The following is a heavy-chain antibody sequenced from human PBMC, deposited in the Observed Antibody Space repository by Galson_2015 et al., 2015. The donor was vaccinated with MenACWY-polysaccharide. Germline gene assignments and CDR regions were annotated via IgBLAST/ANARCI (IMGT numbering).Heavy chain of an antibody. J-gene: IGHJ6*02. CDR2: IDFRGRT. V-gene: IGHV4-34*01. CDR3: ARPGYCSSTICTGHMDV. D-gene: IGHD2-2*01. Sequence: ETLSLTCAVYGESFSNYYWNWIRPAPGKGLEWIGEIDFRGRTRYNPSLKSRVTISVDTSKNQFSLHVRSVTAADTAVYFCARPGYCSSTICTGHMDVWGQGTTVTVSS. CDR1: GESFSNYY.